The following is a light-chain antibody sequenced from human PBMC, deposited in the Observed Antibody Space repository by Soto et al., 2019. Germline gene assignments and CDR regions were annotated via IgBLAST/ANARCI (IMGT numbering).Light chain of an antibody. J-gene: IGKJ5*01. CDR2: GAS. CDR3: QQANSSPIT. V-gene: IGKV3-20*01. CDR1: QSVSSSY. Sequence: EIVLTQSRGTLSLSPGERSTLSCRASQSVSSSYLAWYQQKPGQAPRLLIYGASSRATGIPARFSGSGSGTDFTLTISSLQPEDCEIYFCQQANSSPITFGQGTRLEIK.